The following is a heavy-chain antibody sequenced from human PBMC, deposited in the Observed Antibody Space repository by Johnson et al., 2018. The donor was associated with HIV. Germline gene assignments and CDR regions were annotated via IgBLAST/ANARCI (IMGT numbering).Heavy chain of an antibody. D-gene: IGHD2-15*01. J-gene: IGHJ3*02. Sequence: VQLVESGGGLVKPGGSLRLSCAASGFPFSYAWMNWVRQTPGKGLEWVGRIKSRTDGGTTDYAAPVKGRFIISRDDSKHTLYLQMNSLKTEDTAVYYCTASTGNGGFDIWGQGTMVTVSS. CDR2: IKSRTDGGTT. V-gene: IGHV3-15*01. CDR3: TASTGNGGFDI. CDR1: GFPFSYAW.